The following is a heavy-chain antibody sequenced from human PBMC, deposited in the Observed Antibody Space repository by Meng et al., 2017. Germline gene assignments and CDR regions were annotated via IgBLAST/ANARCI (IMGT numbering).Heavy chain of an antibody. V-gene: IGHV4-61*01. CDR3: ARGHSSSWYILSDNSEQDV. CDR2: IYYSGST. Sequence: SETLSLTCTVSGGSVSSGSYYWSWIRQPPGKGLEWIGYIYYSGSTNYNPSLKSRVTISVDTSKNQFSLKLSSVTAADTAVYYCARGHSSSWYILSDNSEQDVWGQGTTVTVSS. CDR1: GGSVSSGSYY. D-gene: IGHD6-13*01. J-gene: IGHJ6*02.